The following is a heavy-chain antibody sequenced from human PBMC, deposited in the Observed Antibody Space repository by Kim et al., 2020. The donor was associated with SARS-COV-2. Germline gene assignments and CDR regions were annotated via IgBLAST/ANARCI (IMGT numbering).Heavy chain of an antibody. CDR1: GGSISSGGYY. V-gene: IGHV4-31*03. D-gene: IGHD3-10*01. J-gene: IGHJ6*02. CDR2: IYYSGST. CDR3: AGETYYYGSGFGRSGMDV. Sequence: SETLSLTCTVSGGSISSGGYYWSWIRQHPGKGLEWIGYIYYSGSTYYNPSLKSRVTISVDTSKNQFSLKLSSVTAADTAVYYCAGETYYYGSGFGRSGMDVWGQGTTVTVSS.